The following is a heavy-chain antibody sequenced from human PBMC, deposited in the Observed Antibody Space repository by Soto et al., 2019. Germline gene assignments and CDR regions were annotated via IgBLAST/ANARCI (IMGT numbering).Heavy chain of an antibody. CDR1: GFAFNNYW. V-gene: IGHV3-7*03. CDR2: IKDDGSEK. D-gene: IGHD3-3*01. CDR3: VRDVGPITIFGEALSGYFDS. Sequence: PGGSPILSCAASGFAFNNYWMSWVCQAPGKGPEWVASIKDDGSEKYYVDSVKGRFTVSIDNAKNSLSMHLNSLRADDTAVYYCVRDVGPITIFGEALSGYFDSWGQGTLVTVSS. J-gene: IGHJ4*02.